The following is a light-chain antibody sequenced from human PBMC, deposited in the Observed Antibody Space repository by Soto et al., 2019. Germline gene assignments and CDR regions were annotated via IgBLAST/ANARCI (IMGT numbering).Light chain of an antibody. Sequence: DTQMTQSPSSLSASAGDRVTITCQASQDISHYLNWYQQKPGKAPKLLIDDAFNLETGVPSRFSGSGSGTDFTFTISSLQPEDIATYYCQQYDSFPRTFGQGTKVEIK. CDR3: QQYDSFPRT. CDR2: DAF. CDR1: QDISHY. J-gene: IGKJ1*01. V-gene: IGKV1-33*01.